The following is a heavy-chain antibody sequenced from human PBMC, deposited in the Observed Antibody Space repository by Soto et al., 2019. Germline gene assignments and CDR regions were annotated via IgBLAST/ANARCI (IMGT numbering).Heavy chain of an antibody. CDR3: TRAVLWFGELTSIDAFDI. D-gene: IGHD3-10*01. V-gene: IGHV3-49*03. CDR1: GFTVGDYA. CDR2: IRSKAYGGTT. J-gene: IGHJ3*02. Sequence: GGSLRLSCTASGFTVGDYAMSWFRQAPGKGREWVGFIRSKAYGGTTEYAASVKGRFTISRDDSKSIAYLKMNSLKTEDTAVYYCTRAVLWFGELTSIDAFDIWGQGTMVTVSS.